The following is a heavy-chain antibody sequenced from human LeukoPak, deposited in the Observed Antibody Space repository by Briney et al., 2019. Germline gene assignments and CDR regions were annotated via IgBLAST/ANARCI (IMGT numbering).Heavy chain of an antibody. CDR3: AREYYDSSGRKHAFEN. V-gene: IGHV1-2*02. CDR1: GYTFSDYY. Sequence: ASVKVSCKASGYTFSDYYLHWVRQAPGQGLEWMGCDDPDSGGTKYAQKFQGRVTMTRDTTISTAYMELSRLRSDDTAVYYCAREYYDSSGRKHAFENWGQGTMVTVSS. J-gene: IGHJ3*02. D-gene: IGHD3-22*01. CDR2: DDPDSGGT.